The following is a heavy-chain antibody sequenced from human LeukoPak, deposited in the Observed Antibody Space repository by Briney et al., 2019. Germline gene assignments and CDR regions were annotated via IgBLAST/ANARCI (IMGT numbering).Heavy chain of an antibody. CDR1: GFTFRDYY. V-gene: IGHV3-11*05. CDR3: ARVQNGMDV. CDR2: ISSSSSYI. J-gene: IGHJ6*02. Sequence: GGSLRLSCVASGFTFRDYYMSWIRRAPGKGLEWVSYISSSSSYIDYADSVKGRFTISRDNAKNSLHLQMKSLRAEDTAVYYCARVQNGMDVWGQGTTVTVSS.